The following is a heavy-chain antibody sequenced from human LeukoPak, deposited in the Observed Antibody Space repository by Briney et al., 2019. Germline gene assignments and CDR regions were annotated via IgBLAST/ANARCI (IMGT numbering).Heavy chain of an antibody. J-gene: IGHJ3*02. CDR2: ISGSGGST. Sequence: GGSLRLSCAASGFTFSSYAMSWVRQAPGKGLEWVSAISGSGGSTYYADSVKGRFTISRDNSKNTLYLQMNSLRAEDTAVYYCARDRTLDTQYGTAAGLFDIWGQGTMVTVSS. CDR3: ARDRTLDTQYGTAAGLFDI. CDR1: GFTFSSYA. D-gene: IGHD6-25*01. V-gene: IGHV3-23*01.